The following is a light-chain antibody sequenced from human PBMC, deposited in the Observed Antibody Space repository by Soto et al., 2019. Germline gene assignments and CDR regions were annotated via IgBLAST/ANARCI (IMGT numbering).Light chain of an antibody. J-gene: IGKJ4*01. V-gene: IGKV3-15*01. CDR2: GAS. Sequence: EIVLTQSPATLSLSPGERATLSCRASQSVSTNLAWYQQKPGQGPRLLIFGASTRAIGIPARFSGSGSGTDFTLTISSLQSEDFAVYYCQHYNELPLTFGGGTKVEIK. CDR3: QHYNELPLT. CDR1: QSVSTN.